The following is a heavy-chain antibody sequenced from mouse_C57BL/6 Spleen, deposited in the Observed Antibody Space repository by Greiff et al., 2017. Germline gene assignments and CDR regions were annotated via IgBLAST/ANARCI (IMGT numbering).Heavy chain of an antibody. D-gene: IGHD2-4*01. V-gene: IGHV14-3*01. CDR1: GFNIKNTY. Sequence: EVQLVESVAELVRPGASVKLSCTASGFNIKNTYMHWVKQRPEQGLEWIGRFDPANGTTKYAPKFQGKATITADTSSNTAYLQLSSLTSEDTAIYYCARSYDYAWMDYWGQGTSVTVSS. J-gene: IGHJ4*01. CDR3: ARSYDYAWMDY. CDR2: FDPANGTT.